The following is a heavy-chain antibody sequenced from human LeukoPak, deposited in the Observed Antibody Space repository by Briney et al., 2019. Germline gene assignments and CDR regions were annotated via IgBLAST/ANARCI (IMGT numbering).Heavy chain of an antibody. CDR3: AKEIFSGLLYIDY. CDR1: GFTFSSSS. CDR2: ITDAVGST. V-gene: IGHV3-23*01. J-gene: IGHJ4*02. Sequence: PGGSLRLSCAASGFTFSSSSISWVRQAPGKGLEWVSAITDAVGSTHYADSVKGRFTISSDNSKNTVYLQMNSLRPEDMAVYYYAKEIFSGLLYIDYWGQGTLVTVSS. D-gene: IGHD5-12*01.